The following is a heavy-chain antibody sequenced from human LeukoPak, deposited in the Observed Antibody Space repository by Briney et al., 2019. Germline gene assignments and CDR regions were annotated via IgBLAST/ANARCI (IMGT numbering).Heavy chain of an antibody. Sequence: GGSLRLSCAASGFTFSSYEMNWVRQAPGKGLEWVSCISSSGSTIYYADSVKGRFTISRDNAKNSLYLQMNSLRAEDTAVYYCARLRIAARPDYYYMDVWGKGTTVTVSS. CDR2: ISSSGSTI. J-gene: IGHJ6*03. CDR1: GFTFSSYE. V-gene: IGHV3-48*03. CDR3: ARLRIAARPDYYYMDV. D-gene: IGHD6-6*01.